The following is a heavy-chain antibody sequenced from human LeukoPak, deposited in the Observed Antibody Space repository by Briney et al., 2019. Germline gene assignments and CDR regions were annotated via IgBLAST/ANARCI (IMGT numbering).Heavy chain of an antibody. CDR2: IYHSGST. J-gene: IGHJ5*02. Sequence: SETLSLTCSVSGGSIINNSWWNWVRQPPGRGLEWIGEIYHSGSTIYNPSLKSRVTISVDKSKNQFSLNLISVTAADTAVYYCARDKGPIDPWGQGILVTVSS. V-gene: IGHV4-4*02. CDR1: GGSIINNSW. CDR3: ARDKGPIDP.